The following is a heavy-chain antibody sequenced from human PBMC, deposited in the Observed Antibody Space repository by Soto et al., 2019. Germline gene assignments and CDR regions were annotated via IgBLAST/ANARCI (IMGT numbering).Heavy chain of an antibody. CDR3: ARSGECSGSRCWSLFDY. D-gene: IGHD2-15*01. Sequence: GASVKVSCKASGYTFTGYYMHWVRQAPGQGLEWMGWINPNSGGTNYAQKFQGWVTVTRDTSISTAYMELSRLESDDTAVYYCARSGECSGSRCWSLFDYWGQGTLVTVSS. J-gene: IGHJ4*02. CDR1: GYTFTGYY. V-gene: IGHV1-2*04. CDR2: INPNSGGT.